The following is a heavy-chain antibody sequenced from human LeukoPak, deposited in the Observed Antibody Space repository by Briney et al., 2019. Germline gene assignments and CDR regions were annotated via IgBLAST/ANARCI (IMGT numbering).Heavy chain of an antibody. Sequence: GGSLRLSCTVSGFTFSTYWMSWARQAPGKGLEWVANIKYDGSEKYYVDSVKGRFTISRDNAKNSLSLQMNSLRAEDSAMYYCTRNKRGDYWGQGTLVTVS. J-gene: IGHJ4*02. CDR2: IKYDGSEK. CDR1: GFTFSTYW. D-gene: IGHD1-1*01. CDR3: TRNKRGDY. V-gene: IGHV3-7*01.